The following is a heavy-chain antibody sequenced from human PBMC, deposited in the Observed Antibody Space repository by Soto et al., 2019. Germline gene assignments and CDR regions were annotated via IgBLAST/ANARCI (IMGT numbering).Heavy chain of an antibody. V-gene: IGHV3-48*03. Sequence: GGSLRLSCAASGFTFSTFEMNSGRQAPGKGLEWVSYISYSGTTTYYADSVRGRFTISRDNAKNSLYLQMNSLRAEDAGVYYCARGLITMVPVPHYWGQGTLVTVSS. J-gene: IGHJ4*02. CDR2: ISYSGTTT. D-gene: IGHD3-10*01. CDR3: ARGLITMVPVPHY. CDR1: GFTFSTFE.